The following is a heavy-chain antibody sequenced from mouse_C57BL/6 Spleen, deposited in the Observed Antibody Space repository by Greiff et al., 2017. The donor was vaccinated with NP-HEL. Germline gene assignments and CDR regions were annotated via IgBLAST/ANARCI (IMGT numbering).Heavy chain of an antibody. CDR1: GYTFTSYW. V-gene: IGHV1-64*01. CDR3: ASFVYSNLYYAMDY. J-gene: IGHJ4*01. Sequence: QVQLQQPGAELVKPGASVKLSCKASGYTFTSYWMHWVKQRPGQGLEWIGMIHPTSGSTNYNEKFKSKATLTVDKSSSTAYMQLSSLTSEDSAVYYCASFVYSNLYYAMDYWGQGTSVTVSS. D-gene: IGHD2-5*01. CDR2: IHPTSGST.